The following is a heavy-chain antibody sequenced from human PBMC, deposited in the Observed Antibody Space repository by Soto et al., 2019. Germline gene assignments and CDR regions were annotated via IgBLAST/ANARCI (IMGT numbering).Heavy chain of an antibody. CDR3: TRESCGGDCCGGYDI. CDR2: IWYDGRDQ. V-gene: IGHV3-33*01. Sequence: QVQLAESGGGVVQTGRSLRLSCTASGFTFSHYGMHWVRQAPGKGLEWVAGIWYDGRDQYYADSVKGGLTISRDNSQNTLYLQMNSLRVEDTAVYYCTRESCGGDCCGGYDIWGQGTMVTVS. D-gene: IGHD2-21*02. CDR1: GFTFSHYG. J-gene: IGHJ3*02.